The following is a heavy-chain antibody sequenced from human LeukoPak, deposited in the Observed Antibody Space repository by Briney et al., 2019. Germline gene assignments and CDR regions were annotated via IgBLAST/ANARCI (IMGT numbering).Heavy chain of an antibody. CDR2: IYYSGST. CDR1: GGSISSIY. Sequence: PSETLSLTCTVSGGSISSIYWSWLRQPPGEGLEWIGYIYYSGSTNYNPSLKSRVTISVDTSKNQFSLKLSSVTAADTAVYYCARTQQLRYYYYYMDVWGKGTTVTVSS. CDR3: ARTQQLRYYYYYMDV. D-gene: IGHD6-13*01. J-gene: IGHJ6*03. V-gene: IGHV4-59*01.